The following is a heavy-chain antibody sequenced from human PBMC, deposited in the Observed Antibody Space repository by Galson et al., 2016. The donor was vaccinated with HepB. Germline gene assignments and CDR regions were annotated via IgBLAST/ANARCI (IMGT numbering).Heavy chain of an antibody. V-gene: IGHV3-30-3*01. CDR1: GFAFSNSQ. D-gene: IGHD4/OR15-4a*01. CDR2: ISYDGYNR. CDR3: VRAGRGAPLDS. J-gene: IGHJ4*02. Sequence: SLRLSCAASGFAFSNSQMHWVRKAPGKGLEWVAVISYDGYNRYFADSVKGRFTVSRDNSKRTLYLDINRLRAEDTAMYHCVRAGRGAPLDSWGQGTRVTVSA.